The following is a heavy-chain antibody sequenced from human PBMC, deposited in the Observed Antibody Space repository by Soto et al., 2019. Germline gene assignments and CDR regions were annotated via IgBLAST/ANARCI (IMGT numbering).Heavy chain of an antibody. Sequence: SETLSLTCVVSGGSLSSYYWSWIRQPPGKGLEWLGYIYYSGSTNYNPSLKSRVTISVDTSKNQSSLKLSSVTAADTAVYYCARDTGAYYYDSSGYRDYFDYWGQGTLVTVSS. CDR3: ARDTGAYYYDSSGYRDYFDY. D-gene: IGHD3-22*01. CDR1: GGSLSSYY. CDR2: IYYSGST. J-gene: IGHJ4*02. V-gene: IGHV4-59*12.